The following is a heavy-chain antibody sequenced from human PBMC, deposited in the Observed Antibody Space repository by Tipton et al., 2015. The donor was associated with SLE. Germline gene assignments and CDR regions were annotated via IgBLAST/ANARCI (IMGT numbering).Heavy chain of an antibody. CDR2: IYYSGST. CDR1: GGSISSYY. V-gene: IGHV4-59*01. D-gene: IGHD6-13*01. CDR3: ARDFGSAAGTVDY. J-gene: IGHJ4*02. Sequence: TLSLTCTVSGGSISSYYWSWIRQPPGKGLEWIGYIYYSGSTNYNPSLKSRVTISVDTSKNQFSLKLSSVTAADTAVYYCARDFGSAAGTVDYWGQGTLVTVSS.